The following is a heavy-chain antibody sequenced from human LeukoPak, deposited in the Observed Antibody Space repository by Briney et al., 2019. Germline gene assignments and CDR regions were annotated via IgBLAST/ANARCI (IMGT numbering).Heavy chain of an antibody. Sequence: ASVNVSYTASEYTFTPYYMHWVRQAPGQGLEWMGWINPNSGGTNYAQKFQGRVTMTRDTSISAAHMELSRLTSDHTAVYYCARASNQYNYDLTFFDCWGQGTLVTVSS. CDR1: EYTFTPYY. J-gene: IGHJ4*02. V-gene: IGHV1-2*02. CDR3: ARASNQYNYDLTFFDC. D-gene: IGHD5-18*01. CDR2: INPNSGGT.